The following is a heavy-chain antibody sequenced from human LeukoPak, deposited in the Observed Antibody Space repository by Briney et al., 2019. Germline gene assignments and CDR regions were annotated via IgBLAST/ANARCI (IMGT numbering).Heavy chain of an antibody. CDR3: ARGSRLGEYYYYYGMDV. D-gene: IGHD2-21*01. V-gene: IGHV1-3*01. CDR2: INAGNGNT. J-gene: IGHJ6*02. Sequence: GASVKVSCKASGYTFTSYAMHWVRQAPGQRLEWMGWINAGNGNTKYSQKFQGRVTITRDTSASTAYMELSSLRSEDTAVYYCARGSRLGEYYYYYGMDVWGQGTTVTVSS. CDR1: GYTFTSYA.